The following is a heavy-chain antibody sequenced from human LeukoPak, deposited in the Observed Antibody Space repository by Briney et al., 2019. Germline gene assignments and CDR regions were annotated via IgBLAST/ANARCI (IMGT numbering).Heavy chain of an antibody. CDR1: GYTFSDYA. D-gene: IGHD2-2*01. CDR2: IDAGNGDT. V-gene: IGHV1-3*01. J-gene: IGHJ4*02. CDR3: ARGSTSDWPLDH. Sequence: GASVKVSCKASGYTFSDYAMHWVRQAPGQRFEWMRWIDAGNGDTRYSQKFQGRVTITRDTSASTAYIELRSLRSEDTAMYYCARGSTSDWPLDHWGQETLVTISS.